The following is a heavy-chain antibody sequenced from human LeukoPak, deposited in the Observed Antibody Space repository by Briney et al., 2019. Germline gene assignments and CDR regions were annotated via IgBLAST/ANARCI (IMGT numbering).Heavy chain of an antibody. CDR2: VYHAGTT. D-gene: IGHD5/OR15-5a*01. CDR1: GYSISSGYF. J-gene: IGHJ6*03. CDR3: ARDLRSHYCYYMDV. Sequence: SETLSLTCTVSGYSISSGYFWGWIRQPPGKGLEWIGVYHAGTTDYNPSLKSRVTISVDRSKNQMSLKLSSVTAADTAVYYCARDLRSHYCYYMDVWGKGTTVTVSS. V-gene: IGHV4-38-2*02.